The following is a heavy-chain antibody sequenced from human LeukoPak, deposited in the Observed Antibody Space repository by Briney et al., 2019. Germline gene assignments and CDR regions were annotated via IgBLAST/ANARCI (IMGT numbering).Heavy chain of an antibody. V-gene: IGHV4-34*01. D-gene: IGHD2/OR15-2a*01. CDR1: GGSFSGYY. Sequence: PSETLSLTCAVYGGSFSGYYWSWIRQPPRKGLEWIGEINHSGSTNYNPSLKSRVTISVDTSKNQFSLKLSSVTAADTAVYYCARGGERILGYWGQGTLVTVSS. J-gene: IGHJ4*02. CDR2: INHSGST. CDR3: ARGGERILGY.